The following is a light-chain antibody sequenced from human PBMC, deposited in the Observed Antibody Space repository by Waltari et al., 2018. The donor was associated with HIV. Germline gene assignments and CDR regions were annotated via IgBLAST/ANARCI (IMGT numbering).Light chain of an antibody. CDR2: QDT. V-gene: IGLV3-1*01. CDR3: QAWDSTVAV. CDR1: KLDNQY. Sequence: SYELTQPPSLSVSPGQTASLPCSGNKLDNQYVCWYHQRPGQSPVLVIYQDTKRPSDIPERFSGSSSGDTATLTISETQTVDEGDYYCQAWDSTVAVFGGGTRLNVL. J-gene: IGLJ2*01.